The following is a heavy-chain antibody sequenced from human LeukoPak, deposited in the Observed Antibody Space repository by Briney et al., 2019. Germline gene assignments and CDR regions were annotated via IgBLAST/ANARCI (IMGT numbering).Heavy chain of an antibody. CDR1: GYTFTSYG. J-gene: IGHJ3*02. V-gene: IGHV1-2*02. CDR2: INPNSGGT. CDR3: ASISRRVVGRAFDI. Sequence: ASVKVSCKASGYTFTSYGISWVRQAPGQGLEWMGWINPNSGGTNYAQKFQGRVTMTRDTSISTAYMELSRLRSDDTAVYYCASISRRVVGRAFDIWGQGTMVTVSS. D-gene: IGHD3-10*01.